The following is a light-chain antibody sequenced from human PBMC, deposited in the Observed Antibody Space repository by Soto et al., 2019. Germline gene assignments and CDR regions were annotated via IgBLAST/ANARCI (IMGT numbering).Light chain of an antibody. J-gene: IGLJ3*02. V-gene: IGLV2-8*01. CDR2: EVS. CDR1: SSDVGSYNY. CDR3: SSYAGSNNLV. Sequence: QSALTQPPSASGSPGQTVTISCTGTSSDVGSYNYVSWYQQHPGKAPKLMIYEVSKRPSGVPDRFFGSKSANTASLTVSGLQAEDEADYYCSSYAGSNNLVFGGGTKLTV.